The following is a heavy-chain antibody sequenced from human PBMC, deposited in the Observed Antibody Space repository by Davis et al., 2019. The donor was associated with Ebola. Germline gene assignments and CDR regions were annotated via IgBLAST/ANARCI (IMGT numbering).Heavy chain of an antibody. CDR2: INHSGST. CDR3: ARGPDTYYYYGMDV. J-gene: IGHJ6*02. D-gene: IGHD1-14*01. CDR1: GGSFSGYY. V-gene: IGHV4-34*01. Sequence: GSLRLSCAVYGGSFSGYYWSWIRQPPGKGLEWIGEINHSGSTNYNPSLKSRVTISVDTSKNQFSLKLSSVTAADTAVYYCARGPDTYYYYGMDVWGQGTTVTVSS.